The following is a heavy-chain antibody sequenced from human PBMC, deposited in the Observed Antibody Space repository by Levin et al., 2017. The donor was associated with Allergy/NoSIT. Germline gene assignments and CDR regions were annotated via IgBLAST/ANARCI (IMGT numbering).Heavy chain of an antibody. CDR2: ISYDGSNK. D-gene: IGHD6-19*01. J-gene: IGHJ4*02. CDR1: GFTFSSYG. CDR3: ATVRNIAAAGLTGYSSGWSSSSGDY. Sequence: GESLKISCAASGFTFSSYGMHWVRQAPGKGLEWVAVISYDGSNKYYADSVKGRFTISRDNSKNTLYLQMNSLRAEDTAVYYCATVRNIAAAGLTGYSSGWSSSSGDYWGQGTLVTVSS. V-gene: IGHV3-30*03.